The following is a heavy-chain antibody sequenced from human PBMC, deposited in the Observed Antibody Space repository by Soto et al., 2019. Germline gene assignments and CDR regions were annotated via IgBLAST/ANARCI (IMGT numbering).Heavy chain of an antibody. CDR1: GGTFSTYG. CDR3: ARDLDPWHGRNSLSFDY. J-gene: IGHJ4*02. D-gene: IGHD4-4*01. V-gene: IGHV1-69*12. Sequence: QVQLVQSGAEVKKPGSSVKVSCKASGGTFSTYGINWVRQAPGQGLEWMGGIIPMFGTTNYAQKFQGRVTITAGESTSTAYMQLSSLISEHTVVYYSARDLDPWHGRNSLSFDYWRQGTLLTVSS. CDR2: IIPMFGTT.